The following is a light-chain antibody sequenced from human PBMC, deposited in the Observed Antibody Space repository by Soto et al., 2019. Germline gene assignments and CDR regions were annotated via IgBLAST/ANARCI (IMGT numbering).Light chain of an antibody. V-gene: IGKV4-1*01. Sequence: DIVMTQSPDSLAVSLGERATINCKSSQSIFYSSNNKNYLAWFQQKPGQPPQLLIYWASTRDSGVPDRFSGSGSETDFTLTISSLQAEDVATYYCQQYYSSPTWTFGQGTKVDIK. CDR2: WAS. CDR3: QQYYSSPTWT. CDR1: QSIFYSSNNKNY. J-gene: IGKJ1*01.